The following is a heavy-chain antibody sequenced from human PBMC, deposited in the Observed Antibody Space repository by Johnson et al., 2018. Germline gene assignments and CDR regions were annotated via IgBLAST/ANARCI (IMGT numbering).Heavy chain of an antibody. J-gene: IGHJ6*03. CDR1: GFTFSSYG. CDR3: AKSSAGRSSSSPGGGYYYYYYMDV. D-gene: IGHD6-6*01. V-gene: IGHV3-30*18. Sequence: QVQLVQSGGGVVQPGRSLRLSCAASGFTFSSYGMHWVRQAPGKGLEWVAVISYDGSNKYYADSVKGRFTISRDNSKNTLYLQMNSLRAEDTAVYYCAKSSAGRSSSSPGGGYYYYYYMDVWGKGTTVTVSS. CDR2: ISYDGSNK.